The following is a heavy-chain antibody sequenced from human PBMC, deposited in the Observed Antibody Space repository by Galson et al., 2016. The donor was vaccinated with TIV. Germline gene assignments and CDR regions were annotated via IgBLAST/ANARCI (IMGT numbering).Heavy chain of an antibody. CDR1: GVIFNSYT. Sequence: SVKVSCKASGVIFNSYTFNWVRQAPGQGLEWMGGIIPIFGTTNYAQKFQGRVTITTDKSTTTAYMEPSSLKSEDTAVYYCARDASGSYKDYYYYGMDVCGQGTTVIVSS. D-gene: IGHD1-26*01. V-gene: IGHV1-69*05. CDR3: ARDASGSYKDYYYYGMDV. J-gene: IGHJ6*02. CDR2: IIPIFGTT.